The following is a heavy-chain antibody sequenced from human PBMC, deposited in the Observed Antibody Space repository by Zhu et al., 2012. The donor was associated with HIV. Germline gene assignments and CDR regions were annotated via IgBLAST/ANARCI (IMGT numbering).Heavy chain of an antibody. CDR3: ARALEPVAGAYYFDY. Sequence: QVQLQESGPGLVKPSETLSLTCAVSSYSISSGYYWGWSRQPPGKGLEWIGRIYYSGSTYYNPSLKSRVTISVDTSKNQFSLKLSSVTATDTAVYYCARALEPVAGAYYFDYWGQGNPG. CDR1: SYSISSGYY. D-gene: IGHD6-19*01. J-gene: IGHJ4*02. CDR2: IYYSGST. V-gene: IGHV4-38-2*01.